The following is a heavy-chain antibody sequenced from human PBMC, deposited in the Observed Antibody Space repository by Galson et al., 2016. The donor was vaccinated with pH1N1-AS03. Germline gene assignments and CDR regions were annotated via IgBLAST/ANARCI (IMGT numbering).Heavy chain of an antibody. CDR1: PGSIINYY. Sequence: SETLSLTCTVSPGSIINYYWNWIRQPPGRGLEWIGAIYYSGGTRYSPSLQSRVTISVDTSKNQFSLELTSVSAADTAVYYCARGQRYFGNSDYWGQGALVTVSS. CDR2: IYYSGGT. V-gene: IGHV4-59*01. J-gene: IGHJ4*02. CDR3: ARGQRYFGNSDY. D-gene: IGHD3-9*01.